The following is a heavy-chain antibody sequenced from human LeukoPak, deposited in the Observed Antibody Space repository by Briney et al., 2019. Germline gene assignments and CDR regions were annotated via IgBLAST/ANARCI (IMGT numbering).Heavy chain of an antibody. Sequence: PGGSLRLSCAASGITFSDQYMTWIRQAPGKGLEWVSYISSSGSAIYYADSVKGRFTISRDNAKNSLYLQMNSLRAEDTAVYYCARVPMIAARPRYFQHWGQGTLVTVSS. D-gene: IGHD6-6*01. CDR3: ARVPMIAARPRYFQH. CDR2: ISSSGSAI. CDR1: GITFSDQY. J-gene: IGHJ1*01. V-gene: IGHV3-11*04.